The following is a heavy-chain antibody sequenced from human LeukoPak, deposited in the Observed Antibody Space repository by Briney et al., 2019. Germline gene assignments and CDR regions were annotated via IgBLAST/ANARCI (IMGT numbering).Heavy chain of an antibody. V-gene: IGHV3-23*01. CDR3: AKDTDYYGSGSYSDP. CDR2: ISGSGGST. Sequence: PGGSLRLSCAASGFTFSSYAMSWVRQAPGKGLEWVSAISGSGGSTHYADSVKGRFTISRDNSKNTLYLQMNSLRVEDTAVYYCAKDTDYYGSGSYSDPWGQGTLVTVSS. J-gene: IGHJ5*02. CDR1: GFTFSSYA. D-gene: IGHD3-10*01.